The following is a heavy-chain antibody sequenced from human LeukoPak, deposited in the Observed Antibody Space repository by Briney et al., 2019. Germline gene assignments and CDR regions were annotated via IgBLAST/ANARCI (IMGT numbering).Heavy chain of an antibody. V-gene: IGHV1-69*13. J-gene: IGHJ4*02. CDR2: ILPITATS. Sequence: SVKVSCKASGGTFSNYAISWVRQAPGQGLEWMGGILPITATSNYAQKFQGRVSFTADESTSTAYMELSSLRSEDTAVYYCATGGKYYYDSSGQFDYWGQGTLVTVSS. D-gene: IGHD3-22*01. CDR1: GGTFSNYA. CDR3: ATGGKYYYDSSGQFDY.